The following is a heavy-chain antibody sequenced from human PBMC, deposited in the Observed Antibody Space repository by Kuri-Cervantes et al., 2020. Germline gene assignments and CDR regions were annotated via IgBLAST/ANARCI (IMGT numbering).Heavy chain of an antibody. CDR3: ARVSAAGPDAFDI. D-gene: IGHD6-13*01. Sequence: GGSLRLSCAASGFTVSSNHMSWVRQAPGKGLEWVSAISGSGGSTYYADSVKGRFTISRDNAKNSLYLQMNSLRAEDTAVYYCARVSAAGPDAFDIWGQGTMVTVSS. J-gene: IGHJ3*02. CDR2: ISGSGGST. CDR1: GFTVSSNH. V-gene: IGHV3-21*03.